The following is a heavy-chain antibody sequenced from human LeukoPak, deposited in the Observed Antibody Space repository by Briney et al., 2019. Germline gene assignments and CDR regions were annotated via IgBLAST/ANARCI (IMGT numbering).Heavy chain of an antibody. V-gene: IGHV4-61*02. Sequence: TLSLTCTVSGGSISSGSYYWSWIRQPAGKGLEWIGRIYTSGSTNYNPSLKSRVTISVDTSKNQFSLKLSSVTAADTAVYYCARGGFTYSSGWRFDYWGQGTLVTVSS. CDR3: ARGGFTYSSGWRFDY. J-gene: IGHJ4*02. CDR1: GGSISSGSYY. D-gene: IGHD6-19*01. CDR2: IYTSGST.